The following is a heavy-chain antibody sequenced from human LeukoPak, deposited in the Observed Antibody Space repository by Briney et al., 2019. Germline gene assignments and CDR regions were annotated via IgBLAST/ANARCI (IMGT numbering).Heavy chain of an antibody. D-gene: IGHD3-9*01. V-gene: IGHV1-46*01. Sequence: ASVKVSCKASGYTFTSYYMHWVRQAPGQGLEWMGIINPSGGSTSYAQKFQGRVTMTRDTSISTAYMELSRLRSDDTAVYYCARLGVLRYFDWLSNLYYFDYWGQGTLVTVSS. CDR2: INPSGGST. J-gene: IGHJ4*02. CDR1: GYTFTSYY. CDR3: ARLGVLRYFDWLSNLYYFDY.